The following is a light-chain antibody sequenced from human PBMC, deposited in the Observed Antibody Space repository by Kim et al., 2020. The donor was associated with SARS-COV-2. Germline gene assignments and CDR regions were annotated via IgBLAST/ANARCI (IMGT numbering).Light chain of an antibody. V-gene: IGLV3-19*01. CDR3: NSRDSSGNHLV. J-gene: IGLJ3*02. CDR1: SLRNYY. Sequence: LEQTVRITCQGNSLRNYYASWYQPEPRQAPVVVIYGRNDRPSGIPDRFSGSNSGNTASLTITGAQAEDEANYYCNSRDSSGNHLVFGGGTQLTVL. CDR2: GRN.